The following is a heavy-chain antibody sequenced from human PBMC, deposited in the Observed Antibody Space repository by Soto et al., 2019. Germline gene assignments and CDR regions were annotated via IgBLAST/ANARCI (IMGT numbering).Heavy chain of an antibody. V-gene: IGHV1-46*03. CDR3: FIDLLLLQFYYDSSGYYAC. CDR1: GYTFTSYY. D-gene: IGHD3-22*01. J-gene: IGHJ4*02. Sequence: ASVKVSCKASGYTFTSYYMHWVRQAPGQGLERMGIINPSGGSTSYAQKFQGRVTMTRDTSTSTVYMELSSLRSEDTAVYYSFIDLLLLQFYYDSSGYYACWGQGTLVTVSS. CDR2: INPSGGST.